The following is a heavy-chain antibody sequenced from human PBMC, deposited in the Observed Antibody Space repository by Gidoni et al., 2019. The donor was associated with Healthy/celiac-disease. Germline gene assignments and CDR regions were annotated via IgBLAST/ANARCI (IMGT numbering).Heavy chain of an antibody. Sequence: VQLVQSGAEVKKPGDSVKVSCTVSGYTLTALSMHSVRQATGKGLECMGGFDPEDGETIYAQKFQGRVTMTEDTSTDTAYMELSSLRSEDKAVYYCATGTLYCSGGSCYSAGGAFDIWGQGTMVTVSS. CDR1: GYTLTALS. CDR2: FDPEDGET. V-gene: IGHV1-24*01. J-gene: IGHJ3*02. D-gene: IGHD2-15*01. CDR3: ATGTLYCSGGSCYSAGGAFDI.